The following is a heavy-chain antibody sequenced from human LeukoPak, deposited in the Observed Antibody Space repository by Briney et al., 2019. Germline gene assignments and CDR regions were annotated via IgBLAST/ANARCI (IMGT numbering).Heavy chain of an antibody. D-gene: IGHD2-15*01. Sequence: PGGSLRLSCAASGYTFRRNGMHWVRQAPGKGLEWVAVIWYDGSKTYYGDSVRGRFTISRDNSKNTLYLQMNSLRVEDTAVYFCAKDKDTPATAQPQRGYFESWGQGTLVTVSS. V-gene: IGHV3-33*03. CDR1: GYTFRRNG. J-gene: IGHJ4*02. CDR2: IWYDGSKT. CDR3: AKDKDTPATAQPQRGYFES.